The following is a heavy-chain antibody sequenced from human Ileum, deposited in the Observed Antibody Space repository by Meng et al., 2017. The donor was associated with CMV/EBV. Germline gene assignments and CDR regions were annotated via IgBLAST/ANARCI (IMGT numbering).Heavy chain of an antibody. Sequence: GGSLRLSCAASGITISGNYITWVRQAPGKGLQWVSVTYTSGSTYYTDSLKGRFTISRDNSKNTLYLQMNSLRAEDTAMYYCARNKVGATGGMDVWGRGTTVTVSS. D-gene: IGHD1-26*01. V-gene: IGHV3-53*01. CDR1: GITISGNY. CDR2: TYTSGST. CDR3: ARNKVGATGGMDV. J-gene: IGHJ6*02.